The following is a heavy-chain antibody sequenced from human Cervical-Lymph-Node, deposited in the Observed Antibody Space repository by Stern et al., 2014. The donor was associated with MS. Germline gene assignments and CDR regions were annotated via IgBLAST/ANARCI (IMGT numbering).Heavy chain of an antibody. J-gene: IGHJ4*02. CDR3: ARDRGLVGNTTDDY. V-gene: IGHV1-18*01. Sequence: QVQLVESGAEVKKPGASVKVSCKASGFTFTNHGISWGRQAPGQGLEWMGWINGYNGNIDFAQKFQGRLIMTTDTSTSTVYMELRSLGFDDTAVYYCARDRGLVGNTTDDYWGQGTLVTVSS. CDR2: INGYNGNI. CDR1: GFTFTNHG. D-gene: IGHD1-26*01.